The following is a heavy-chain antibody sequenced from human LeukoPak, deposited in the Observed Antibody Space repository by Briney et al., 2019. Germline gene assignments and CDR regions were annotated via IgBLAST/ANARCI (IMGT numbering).Heavy chain of an antibody. CDR2: IIPIFGTA. D-gene: IGHD2-2*02. J-gene: IGHJ5*02. V-gene: IGHV1-69*05. CDR3: ARVGCSSTSCYTDWFDP. Sequence: SVKVSCKASGYTFTSYGISWVRQAPGQGLEWMGGIIPIFGTANYAQKFQGRVTITTDESTSTAYMELSSLRSEDTAVYYCARVGCSSTSCYTDWFDPWGQGTLVTVSS. CDR1: GYTFTSYG.